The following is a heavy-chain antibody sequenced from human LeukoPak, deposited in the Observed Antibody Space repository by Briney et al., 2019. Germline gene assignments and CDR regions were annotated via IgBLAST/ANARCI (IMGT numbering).Heavy chain of an antibody. CDR3: ARGAGDYARYYFDD. D-gene: IGHD4-17*01. CDR1: GGSFSGFY. J-gene: IGHJ4*02. Sequence: SETLSLTCAVYGGSFSGFYWSWIRQPPMKGLEWIGEINHSGSTNYNTSLKSRVTISVDTSKKQFSLKLTSVTAADTAVYYCARGAGDYARYYFDDWGQGTLVTVSS. V-gene: IGHV4-34*01. CDR2: INHSGST.